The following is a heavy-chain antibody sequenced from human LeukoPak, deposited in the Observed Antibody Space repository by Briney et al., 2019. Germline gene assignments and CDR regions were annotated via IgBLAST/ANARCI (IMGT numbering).Heavy chain of an antibody. CDR3: ARSTVTTYLDYFDY. J-gene: IGHJ4*02. Sequence: SETLSLTCTVSGGSVSSNYWSWIRQPAGKGLEWIGRIFTSGSTNYNPSLKSRVTMSVATSKSQFSLKLSSVTAADTAVYYCARSTVTTYLDYFDYWGQGTLVTVSS. CDR2: IFTSGST. CDR1: GGSVSSNY. V-gene: IGHV4-4*07. D-gene: IGHD4-17*01.